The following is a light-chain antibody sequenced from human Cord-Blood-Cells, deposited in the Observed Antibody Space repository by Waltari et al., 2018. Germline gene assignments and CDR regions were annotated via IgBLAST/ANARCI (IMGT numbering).Light chain of an antibody. J-gene: IGLJ3*02. CDR1: TLRSYY. CDR3: NSRDSSGNRV. Sequence: SSELTQDPAVPVALGQTVRITCQGDTLRSYYASWYQQQPGQAPVLVIYGKNNRPSGIPDRFSGSSSGNTASLTITGAQAEDEADYYCNSRDSSGNRVFGGGTKLTVL. CDR2: GKN. V-gene: IGLV3-19*01.